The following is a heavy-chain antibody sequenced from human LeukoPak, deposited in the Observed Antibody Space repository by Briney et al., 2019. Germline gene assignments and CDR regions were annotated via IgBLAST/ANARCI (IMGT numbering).Heavy chain of an antibody. D-gene: IGHD1-26*01. J-gene: IGHJ4*02. CDR3: AEEVGATYPTFEY. V-gene: IGHV3-23*01. CDR2: ISGSGSST. CDR1: GFTFSNYV. Sequence: GGSLRLSCAASGFTFSNYVMSWVRQAPGKGLEWVSSISGSGSSTYYADSVKGRFTISRDNSKNTLYLQMNSLRAEDTALYYCAEEVGATYPTFEYCGEGTLVTVSS.